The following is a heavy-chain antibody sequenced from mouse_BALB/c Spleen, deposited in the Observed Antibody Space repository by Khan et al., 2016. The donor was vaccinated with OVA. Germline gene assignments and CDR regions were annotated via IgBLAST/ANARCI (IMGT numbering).Heavy chain of an antibody. CDR1: GYSITSDYA. CDR3: ARVYGGDFDY. CDR2: ISYSGNT. D-gene: IGHD1-1*01. Sequence: EXQLQQSGPGLVKPSQSLSLTCTVTGYSITSDYAWNWIRQFPGNKLEWMGFISYSGNTKYNPSLKSRFSITRDTSKNQFFLQLNSVTTEDTATYYCARVYGGDFDYWGQGTSLTVSS. V-gene: IGHV3-2*02. J-gene: IGHJ2*02.